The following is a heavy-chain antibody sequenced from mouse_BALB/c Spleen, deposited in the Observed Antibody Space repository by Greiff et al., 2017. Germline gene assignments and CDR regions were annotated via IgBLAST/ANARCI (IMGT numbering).Heavy chain of an antibody. V-gene: IGHV7-3*02. J-gene: IGHJ4*01. CDR1: GFTFTDYY. CDR2: IRNKANGYTT. CDR3: ARDEGTYYAIDY. Sequence: EVHLVESGGGLVQPGGSLRLSCATSGFTFTDYYMSWVRQPPGKALEWLGFIRNKANGYTTEYSASVKGRFTISRDNSQSILYLQMNTLRAEDSATDYCARDEGTYYAIDYGGQGTSVTVSA.